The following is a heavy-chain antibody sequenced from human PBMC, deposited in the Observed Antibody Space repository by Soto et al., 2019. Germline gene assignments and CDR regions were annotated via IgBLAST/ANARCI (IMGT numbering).Heavy chain of an antibody. CDR3: ARAYRIAAARTDRLAP. CDR2: IYYTGTT. J-gene: IGHJ5*02. CDR1: GDSIGTHY. D-gene: IGHD6-13*01. Sequence: SETLSLTCTVSGDSIGTHYWSWIRQPPGKGLEWIGFIYYTGTTNSNPSLKSRVTISVDTSNNQFSLKLSSVTAADTAVYYCARAYRIAAARTDRLAPWGQGTLVTVS. V-gene: IGHV4-59*11.